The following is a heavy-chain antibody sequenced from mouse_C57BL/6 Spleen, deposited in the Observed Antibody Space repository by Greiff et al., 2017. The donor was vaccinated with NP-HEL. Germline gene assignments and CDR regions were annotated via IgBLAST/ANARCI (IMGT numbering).Heavy chain of an antibody. J-gene: IGHJ2*01. CDR1: GYTFTSYW. V-gene: IGHV1-52*01. CDR3: ARRGDSNYDFDY. D-gene: IGHD2-5*01. Sequence: QVQLQQPGAELVRPGSSVKLSCKASGYTFTSYWMHWVKQRPIQGLEWIGNIDPSDSDTHYNQKFKDKATLTVDESSSTAYMQLSSLTSEDSAVYYCARRGDSNYDFDYWGQGTTLTVSS. CDR2: IDPSDSDT.